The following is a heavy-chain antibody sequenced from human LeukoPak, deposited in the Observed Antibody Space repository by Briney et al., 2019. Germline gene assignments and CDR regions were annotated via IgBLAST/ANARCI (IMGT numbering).Heavy chain of an antibody. CDR1: GFIFDNFG. J-gene: IGHJ6*03. Sequence: GGTLRLSCAASGFIFDNFGMSWVRQAPGKGLEWVSALSATGGSAYYAASAQGRFTTSRDNSKNTLYLQMNSLRAEDTAVYYCAKDASPAAAGNYYYYYMDVWGKGTTVTVSS. CDR2: LSATGGSA. CDR3: AKDASPAAAGNYYYYYMDV. V-gene: IGHV3-23*01. D-gene: IGHD6-25*01.